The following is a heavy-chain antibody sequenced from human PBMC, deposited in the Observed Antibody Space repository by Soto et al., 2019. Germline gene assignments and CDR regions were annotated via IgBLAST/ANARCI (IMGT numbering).Heavy chain of an antibody. D-gene: IGHD5-12*01. J-gene: IGHJ3*02. CDR1: GFTFDDYA. CDR2: ISWNSGSI. V-gene: IGHV3-9*01. CDR3: AKDQSSGYGFDWDAFDI. Sequence: AGGSLRLSCAASGFTFDDYAMHWVRQAPGKGLEWVSGISWNSGSIGYADSVKGRFTISRDNAKNSLYLQMNSLRAEDTALYYCAKDQSSGYGFDWDAFDIWGQGTMVTVSS.